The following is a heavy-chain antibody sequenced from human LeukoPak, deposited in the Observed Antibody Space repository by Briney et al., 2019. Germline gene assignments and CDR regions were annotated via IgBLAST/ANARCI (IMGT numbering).Heavy chain of an antibody. V-gene: IGHV3-7*01. Sequence: GGSLRLSCAASGFTFSSYWMSWVRQAPGKGLEWVANIKQDGSEQYYVDSVKGRFTTSRDNAKNSLYLQMNSLRAEDTALYYCATDGYSSGWYDYFDYWGQGTLVTVSS. CDR3: ATDGYSSGWYDYFDY. CDR1: GFTFSSYW. CDR2: IKQDGSEQ. D-gene: IGHD6-19*01. J-gene: IGHJ4*02.